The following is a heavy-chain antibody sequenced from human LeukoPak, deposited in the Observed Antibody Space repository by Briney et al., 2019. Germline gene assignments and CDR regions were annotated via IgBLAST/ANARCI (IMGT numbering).Heavy chain of an antibody. CDR3: ARAATVARFDY. D-gene: IGHD4-23*01. J-gene: IGHJ4*02. CDR1: GYTYTTYS. V-gene: IGHV1-3*03. Sequence: GASVKVSCKASGYTYTTYSIHWVRQAPGQRLEWMGWINAGTGDTKYSQRFQGRVTFTRDTSASTAYMELSSLRSEDMAVYYCARAATVARFDYWGQGTLVTVSS. CDR2: INAGTGDT.